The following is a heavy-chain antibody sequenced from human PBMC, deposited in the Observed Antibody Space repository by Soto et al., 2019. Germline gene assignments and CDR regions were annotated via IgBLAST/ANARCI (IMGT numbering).Heavy chain of an antibody. CDR1: GFTFSTYA. D-gene: IGHD6-19*01. Sequence: EVQLVESGGGLVQPGGSLRLSCAASGFTFSTYAMHWVRQARGKGLEYVSAISSNGGSTYYANSVKGRFTISRDNSKNTLYLQMGSLRAEDMAVYYCARAESSGWSSAEYFQHWGQGTLVTVSS. J-gene: IGHJ1*01. CDR3: ARAESSGWSSAEYFQH. CDR2: ISSNGGST. V-gene: IGHV3-64*01.